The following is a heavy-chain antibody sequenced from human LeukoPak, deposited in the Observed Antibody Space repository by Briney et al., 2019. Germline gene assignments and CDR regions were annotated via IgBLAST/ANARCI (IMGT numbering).Heavy chain of an antibody. V-gene: IGHV1-2*02. Sequence: ASVKVSCKASGYTFTGYYMHWVRQAPGQGLEWMGWINPNSGGTNYAQKFQGRVTMTRDTSISTAYMELSRLRSDDTAVYYCARDATGGGYSYDYWGQGTLVTVSS. D-gene: IGHD5-18*01. CDR3: ARDATGGGYSYDY. J-gene: IGHJ4*02. CDR2: INPNSGGT. CDR1: GYTFTGYY.